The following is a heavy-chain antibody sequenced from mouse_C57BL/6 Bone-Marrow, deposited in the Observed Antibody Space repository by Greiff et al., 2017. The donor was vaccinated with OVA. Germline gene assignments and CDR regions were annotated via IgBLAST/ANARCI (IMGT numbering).Heavy chain of an antibody. CDR1: GYTFTSYG. CDR3: AREGDYYGSSFTAYYAMDY. J-gene: IGHJ4*01. V-gene: IGHV1-81*01. Sequence: VKVVESGAELARPGASVKLSCKASGYTFTSYGISWVKQRTGQGLEWIGEIYPRSGHTYYNEKFKGKATLTADKSSSTAYMELRSLTSEDSAVYFCAREGDYYGSSFTAYYAMDYWGQGTSVTVSS. CDR2: IYPRSGHT. D-gene: IGHD1-1*01.